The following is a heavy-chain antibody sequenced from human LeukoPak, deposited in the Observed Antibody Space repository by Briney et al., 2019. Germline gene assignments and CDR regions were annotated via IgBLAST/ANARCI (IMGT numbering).Heavy chain of an antibody. D-gene: IGHD1-26*01. CDR3: ARFRPVGATRSPFDY. V-gene: IGHV4-34*01. J-gene: IGHJ4*02. Sequence: PSETLSLTCAVYGGSFSGYYWSWIRQPPGKGLEWIGEINHSGSTNYNPSLKSRVTISVDTSKNQFSLELSSVTAADTAVYYCARFRPVGATRSPFDYWGQGTLVTVSS. CDR1: GGSFSGYY. CDR2: INHSGST.